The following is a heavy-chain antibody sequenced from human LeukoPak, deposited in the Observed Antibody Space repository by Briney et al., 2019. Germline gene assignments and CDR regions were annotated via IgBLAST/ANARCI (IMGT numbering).Heavy chain of an antibody. J-gene: IGHJ4*02. Sequence: GSLRLSCAASGFTFSSYGMHWVRQAPGKGLEWVAVIWYDGSNKYYADSVKGRFTISRDNSKNTLYLQMNSLRAEDTAVYYCARDSLRYYYDSSGYFDYWGQGTLVTVSS. V-gene: IGHV3-33*01. CDR2: IWYDGSNK. CDR3: ARDSLRYYYDSSGYFDY. CDR1: GFTFSSYG. D-gene: IGHD3-22*01.